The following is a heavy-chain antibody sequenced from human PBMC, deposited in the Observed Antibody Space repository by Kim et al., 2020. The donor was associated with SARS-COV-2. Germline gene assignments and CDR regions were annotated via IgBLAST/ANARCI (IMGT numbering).Heavy chain of an antibody. Sequence: SETLSLTCAVSGGSISSINWWSWVRQPPGKGLEWIGEIYHSGSTNYNPSLKSRVTISVDKSKNQFSLKLSSVTAADTAVYYCARVMTDYGDYIDPWGQGTLVTVSS. CDR3: ARVMTDYGDYIDP. V-gene: IGHV4-4*02. CDR2: IYHSGST. D-gene: IGHD4-17*01. J-gene: IGHJ5*02. CDR1: GGSISSINW.